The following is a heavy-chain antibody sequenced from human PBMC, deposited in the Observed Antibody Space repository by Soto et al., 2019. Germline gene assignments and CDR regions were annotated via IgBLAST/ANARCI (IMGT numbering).Heavy chain of an antibody. Sequence: SETLSLTCTVSGGSISSSSYYWGWIRQPPGKGLEWIGSIYYSGSTYYNPSLKSRVTISVDTSKNQFSLKLSSVTAADTAVYYCARRGLISGSTVFGDYYGMDVWGQGTTVTVSS. CDR3: ARRGLISGSTVFGDYYGMDV. D-gene: IGHD2-15*01. J-gene: IGHJ6*02. V-gene: IGHV4-39*01. CDR1: GGSISSSSYY. CDR2: IYYSGST.